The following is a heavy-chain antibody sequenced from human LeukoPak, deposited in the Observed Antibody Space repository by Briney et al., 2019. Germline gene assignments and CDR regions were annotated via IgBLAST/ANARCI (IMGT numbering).Heavy chain of an antibody. V-gene: IGHV3-21*01. CDR2: ISGTDTYI. Sequence: GGSLRLSCAASGFTFSSYSMNWVRQAPGKGLEWVSSISGTDTYIDYADSVKGRFTISRDNAKNSLYLQMNSLRVEDTAVYYCVRDHQLRDHGCWGQGTLVTVSS. J-gene: IGHJ4*02. CDR3: VRDHQLRDHGC. CDR1: GFTFSSYS. D-gene: IGHD5-24*01.